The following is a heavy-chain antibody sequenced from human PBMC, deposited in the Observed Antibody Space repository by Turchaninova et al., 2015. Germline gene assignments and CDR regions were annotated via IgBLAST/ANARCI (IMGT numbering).Heavy chain of an antibody. Sequence: EVXXEQSGXEVXXXGAXXXIPXXGLGYTLPDYYMHWGQQAPGKGLEWMGLVDPEDGETIYAEKFQGRVTITADTSTDTAYMELSSLRSEDTAVYYCATLRFSNYYYYMDVWGKGTTVTVSS. CDR3: ATLRFSNYYYYMDV. V-gene: IGHV1-69-2*01. J-gene: IGHJ6*03. CDR2: VDPEDGET. D-gene: IGHD3-3*01. CDR1: GYTLPDYY.